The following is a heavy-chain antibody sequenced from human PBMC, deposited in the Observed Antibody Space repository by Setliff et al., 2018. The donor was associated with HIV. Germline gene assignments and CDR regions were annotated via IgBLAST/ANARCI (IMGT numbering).Heavy chain of an antibody. J-gene: IGHJ5*02. V-gene: IGHV4-4*07. D-gene: IGHD3-10*01. Sequence: SETLSLTCTVSGGSFNNYHWSWIRQPAGKGLEWIGRIYDSGATNYKPSLKSRVTVSIDKSNNQFSLYLTSVTAADTAIYYCARDRHYYGSGSYGPWGQGILVTVSS. CDR1: GGSFNNYH. CDR3: ARDRHYYGSGSYGP. CDR2: IYDSGAT.